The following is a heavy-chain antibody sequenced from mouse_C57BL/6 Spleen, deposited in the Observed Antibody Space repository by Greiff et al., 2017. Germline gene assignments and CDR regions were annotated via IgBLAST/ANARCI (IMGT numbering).Heavy chain of an antibody. CDR1: GYTFTDYE. V-gene: IGHV1-15*01. J-gene: IGHJ3*01. Sequence: QVQLKEPGAELVRPGASVTLSCKASGYTFTDYEMHWVKQTPVHGLEWIGAIDPETGGTAYNQKFKGKAILTADKSSSTAYMELSSLTSEDSAVYYCTMSRYDGGFAYWGQGTLVTVAA. D-gene: IGHD2-12*01. CDR3: TMSRYDGGFAY. CDR2: IDPETGGT.